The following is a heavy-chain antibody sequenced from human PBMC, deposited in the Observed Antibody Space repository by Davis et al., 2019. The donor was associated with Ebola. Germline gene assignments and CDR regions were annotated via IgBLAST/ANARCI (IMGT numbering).Heavy chain of an antibody. V-gene: IGHV3-21*04. Sequence: GESLKISCAASGFTFSSYSMNWVRQAPGKGLEWVSSISSSSSYIYYADSVKGRFTISRDNAKNSLYLQMNSLRAEDTAVYYCAKALGGLIRDFMDVWGQGTTVTVSS. D-gene: IGHD3-16*01. J-gene: IGHJ6*02. CDR3: AKALGGLIRDFMDV. CDR2: ISSSSSYI. CDR1: GFTFSSYS.